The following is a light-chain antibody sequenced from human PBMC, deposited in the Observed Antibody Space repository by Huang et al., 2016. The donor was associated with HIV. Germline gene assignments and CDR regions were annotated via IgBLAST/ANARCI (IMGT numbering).Light chain of an antibody. CDR2: AAS. CDR1: QGISNS. J-gene: IGKJ1*01. CDR3: QQYWSTPPAT. V-gene: IGKV1-NL1*01. Sequence: DIQMTQSPSSLPASVGDRVTMTCRASQGISNSLAWYQQKPGKAPKLLLYAASKLESGVPSRFSGSASGTDYTLTISSLQPEDFATYYCQQYWSTPPATFGQGTKVEIK.